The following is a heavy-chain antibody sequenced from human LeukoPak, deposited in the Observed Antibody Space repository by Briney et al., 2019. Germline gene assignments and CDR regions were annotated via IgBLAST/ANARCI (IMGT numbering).Heavy chain of an antibody. CDR2: LSTTGEDT. J-gene: IGHJ6*02. Sequence: GGSLRLSCAASGFTFSSYVMTWVRQAPGEGLEWVSGLSTTGEDTYYAGSVKGRFTVSRDNSRKTLHLQMNSLRAEDTAVYYCAKVGGDHSYYGMDVWGQGTTVTVSS. CDR1: GFTFSSYV. CDR3: AKVGGDHSYYGMDV. D-gene: IGHD2-21*02. V-gene: IGHV3-23*01.